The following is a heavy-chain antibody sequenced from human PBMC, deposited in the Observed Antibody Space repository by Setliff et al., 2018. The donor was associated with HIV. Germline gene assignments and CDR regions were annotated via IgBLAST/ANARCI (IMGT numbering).Heavy chain of an antibody. D-gene: IGHD6-19*01. CDR2: IYPGDSDT. V-gene: IGHV5-51*01. Sequence: PGESLKISCKGSGYSFTSYWIGWARQMPGKGLEWMGIIYPGDSDTRYSPSFQGQVTISADKSISTAYLQWSSLKASDTAMYYCARQHSSGWFNDYDYMDVWGKGTTVTVSS. CDR1: GYSFTSYW. J-gene: IGHJ6*03. CDR3: ARQHSSGWFNDYDYMDV.